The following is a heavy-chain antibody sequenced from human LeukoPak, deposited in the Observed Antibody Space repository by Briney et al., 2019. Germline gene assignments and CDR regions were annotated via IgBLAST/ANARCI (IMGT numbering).Heavy chain of an antibody. V-gene: IGHV1-2*02. CDR3: ARVSVYYDSSAYYYP. Sequence: ASVKVSCKASGYTFTGYYMHWVRQAPGQELEWMGWINPNSGRTNYAQKFQGRVTMTRDTSISTAYMELSGLGSDDTAVYYCARVSVYYDSSAYYYPWGQGTLVAVSS. CDR1: GYTFTGYY. CDR2: INPNSGRT. J-gene: IGHJ5*02. D-gene: IGHD3-22*01.